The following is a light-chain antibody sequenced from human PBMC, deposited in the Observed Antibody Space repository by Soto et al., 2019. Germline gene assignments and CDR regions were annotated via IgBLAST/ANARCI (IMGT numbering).Light chain of an antibody. Sequence: DIQMTQSPSSLSASVGDRVTITCRASQSINSYLNWYQQKPGKAPKLLIYAASSLQSGVPSRFSGSESGTDFTLTISSPQPEDFATYYCQQSYSTPYTFGQGTKLEIK. CDR2: AAS. CDR3: QQSYSTPYT. V-gene: IGKV1-39*01. CDR1: QSINSY. J-gene: IGKJ2*01.